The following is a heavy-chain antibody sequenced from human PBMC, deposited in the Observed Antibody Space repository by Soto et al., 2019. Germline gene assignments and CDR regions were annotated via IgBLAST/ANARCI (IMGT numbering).Heavy chain of an antibody. V-gene: IGHV3-30*18. J-gene: IGHJ3*01. CDR1: GFNFSSYG. CDR3: AKLRSSSWTQYAFDV. Sequence: QVQLVESGGGVVQPGRSLRLSCAASGFNFSSYGMHWVRQAPGKGLEWVAVISYDGNNKYYTDLVKGRFTISRDNSKNTLYLQMNSLRAEDTAVYYCAKLRSSSWTQYAFDVWGHGTKVTVSS. D-gene: IGHD6-13*01. CDR2: ISYDGNNK.